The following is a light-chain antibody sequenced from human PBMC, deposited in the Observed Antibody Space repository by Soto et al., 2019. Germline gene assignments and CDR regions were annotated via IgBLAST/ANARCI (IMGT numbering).Light chain of an antibody. J-gene: IGKJ1*01. CDR3: QQYGSSGT. CDR2: GAS. V-gene: IGKV3-20*01. Sequence: TQPPGTLSLSPGERATLSCRASQSVSNNYLAWYQQKPGQAPRLLIYGASNRATGIPDRFSGSGSGTDFTLTISRREPEDFAVYYCQQYGSSGTFGQGTKVDIK. CDR1: QSVSNNY.